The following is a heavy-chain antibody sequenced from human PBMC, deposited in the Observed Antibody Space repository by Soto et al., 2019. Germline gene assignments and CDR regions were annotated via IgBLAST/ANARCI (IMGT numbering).Heavy chain of an antibody. CDR1: GYTFTSYY. D-gene: IGHD3-10*01. V-gene: IGHV1-46*03. CDR2: INPSGGST. J-gene: IGHJ5*02. CDR3: ARSGGYYVGGWFDP. Sequence: QVQLVQSGAEVKKPGASVKVSCKASGYTFTSYYMHWVRQAPGQGLEWMGIINPSGGSTSYAQKLQGIVTMTRDTSASAVYMALSSLRSEDTAVYYWARSGGYYVGGWFDPWGQGTLVTVSS.